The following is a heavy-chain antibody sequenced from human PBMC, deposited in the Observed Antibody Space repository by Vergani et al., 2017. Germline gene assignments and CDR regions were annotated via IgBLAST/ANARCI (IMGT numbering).Heavy chain of an antibody. CDR2: IIPIFGTA. CDR1: GYTFTSYD. D-gene: IGHD1-26*01. V-gene: IGHV1-69*01. J-gene: IGHJ4*02. Sequence: QVQLVQSGAEVKKPGASVKVSCKASGYTFTSYDINWVRQATGQGLEWMGGIIPIFGTANYAQKFQGRVTITADESTSTAYMELSSLRSEDTAVYYCARAAGSGSYRYYFDYWGQGTLVTVSS. CDR3: ARAAGSGSYRYYFDY.